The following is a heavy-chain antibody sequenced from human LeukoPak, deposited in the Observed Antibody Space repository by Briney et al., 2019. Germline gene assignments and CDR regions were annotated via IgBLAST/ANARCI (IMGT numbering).Heavy chain of an antibody. J-gene: IGHJ5*02. CDR3: ARGVRITIFGVVIENWFDP. V-gene: IGHV4-59*01. Sequence: SETLSLTCTVSGGSISSYYWSWIRQPPGKGLEWIGYIYYSGSTNYNPSLKSRVTISVDTSKNQFSLELSSVTAADTAVYYCARGVRITIFGVVIENWFDPWGQGTLVTVSS. CDR2: IYYSGST. CDR1: GGSISSYY. D-gene: IGHD3-3*01.